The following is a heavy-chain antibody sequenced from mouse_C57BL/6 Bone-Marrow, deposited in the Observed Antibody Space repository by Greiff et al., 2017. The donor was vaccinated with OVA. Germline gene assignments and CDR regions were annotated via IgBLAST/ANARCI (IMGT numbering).Heavy chain of an antibody. V-gene: IGHV1-84*01. J-gene: IGHJ2*01. CDR3: SRGDWDYFDY. D-gene: IGHD4-1*01. Sequence: QVQLQQSVAELVRPGASVKLSCTASGFNIKNTYMHWVKQRPGQGLEWIGWIYPGSGNTKYNEKFKGKATLTVDTSSSTAYMQLSSLTSEDSAVYFCSRGDWDYFDYWGQGTTLTVSS. CDR2: IYPGSGNT. CDR1: GFNIKNTY.